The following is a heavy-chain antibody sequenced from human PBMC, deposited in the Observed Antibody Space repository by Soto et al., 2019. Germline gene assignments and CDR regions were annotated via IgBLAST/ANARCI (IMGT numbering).Heavy chain of an antibody. D-gene: IGHD3-10*01. V-gene: IGHV1-46*01. Sequence: QVQLVQSGAEVKKPGASVKVSCKASGYILTTYSMHWVRQAPGQGLEWMGVINPSSGRTSYAPKFQGRVTMTGDTYTSAVYMELSSLRPEDTAVYYCARDRGARILIYGMDVWGQGTTVTVSS. CDR3: ARDRGARILIYGMDV. CDR1: GYILTTYS. CDR2: INPSSGRT. J-gene: IGHJ6*02.